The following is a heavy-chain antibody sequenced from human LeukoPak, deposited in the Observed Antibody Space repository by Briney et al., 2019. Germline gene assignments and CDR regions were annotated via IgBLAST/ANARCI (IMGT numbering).Heavy chain of an antibody. Sequence: SVKVSCKASGYTFTSYYMHWVRQAPGQGLEWMGGIIPIFGTANYAQKFQGRVTITTDESTSTAYMELSSLRSEDTAVYYCATNPKVATIPTWGQGTLVTVSP. D-gene: IGHD5-12*01. CDR3: ATNPKVATIPT. CDR1: GYTFTSYY. CDR2: IIPIFGTA. J-gene: IGHJ5*02. V-gene: IGHV1-69*05.